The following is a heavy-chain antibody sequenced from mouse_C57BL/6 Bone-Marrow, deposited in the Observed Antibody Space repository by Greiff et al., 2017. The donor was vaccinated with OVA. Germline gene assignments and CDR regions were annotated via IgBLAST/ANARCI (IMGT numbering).Heavy chain of an antibody. CDR1: GFTFSSYA. Sequence: EVQRVESGEGLVKPGGSLKLSCAASGFTFSSYAMSWVRQTPEKRLEWVAYISSGGDYIYYADTVKGRFTISRDNARNTLYLQMSSLKSEDTAMYYCTRDRGTTVVAPYYYAMDYWGQGTSVTVSS. V-gene: IGHV5-9-1*02. D-gene: IGHD1-1*01. CDR2: ISSGGDYI. J-gene: IGHJ4*01. CDR3: TRDRGTTVVAPYYYAMDY.